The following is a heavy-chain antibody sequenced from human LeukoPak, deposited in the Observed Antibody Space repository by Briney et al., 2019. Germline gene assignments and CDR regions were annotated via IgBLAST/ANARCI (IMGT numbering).Heavy chain of an antibody. Sequence: PGGSLRLSCAASAFTFSRYGMHWVRQAPGKGLEWVAFIRYDGSNKYYADSVKGRFTISRDNSKNTLYLQMNSLRAEDTAVYYCARPLPSSSWSHHDAFDIWGQGTMVTVSS. CDR1: AFTFSRYG. CDR3: ARPLPSSSWSHHDAFDI. CDR2: IRYDGSNK. J-gene: IGHJ3*02. V-gene: IGHV3-30*02. D-gene: IGHD6-13*01.